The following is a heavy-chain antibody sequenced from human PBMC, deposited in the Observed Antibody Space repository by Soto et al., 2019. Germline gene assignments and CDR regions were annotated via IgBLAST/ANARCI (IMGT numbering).Heavy chain of an antibody. J-gene: IGHJ5*02. V-gene: IGHV4-59*01. CDR2: IYYSGST. CDR1: GGSISSYY. CDR3: ASSVAAAKLWFDP. D-gene: IGHD6-13*01. Sequence: SETLSLTCTVSGGSISSYYWSWIRQPPGKGLEWIGYIYYSGSTNYNPSLKSRVTISVDTSKNQFSLKLSSVTAADTAVYYCASSVAAAKLWFDPWGQGTLVTVSS.